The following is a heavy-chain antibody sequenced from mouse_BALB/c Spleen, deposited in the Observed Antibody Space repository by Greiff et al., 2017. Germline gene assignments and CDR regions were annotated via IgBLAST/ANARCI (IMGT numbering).Heavy chain of an antibody. D-gene: IGHD2-1*01. J-gene: IGHJ3*01. CDR2: IDPFNGGT. Sequence: EVQLVESGPELMKPGASVKISCKASGYSFTSYYMHWVKQSHGKSLEWIGYIDPFNGGTSYNQKFKGKATLTVDKSSSTAYMHLSSLTSEDSAVYYCARSDYGNFFAYWGQGTLVTVSA. CDR1: GYSFTSYY. CDR3: ARSDYGNFFAY. V-gene: IGHV1S135*01.